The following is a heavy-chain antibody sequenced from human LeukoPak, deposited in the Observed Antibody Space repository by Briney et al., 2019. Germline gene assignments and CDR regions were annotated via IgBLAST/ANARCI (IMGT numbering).Heavy chain of an antibody. CDR2: IWYDGSNK. Sequence: PGGSLRLSCAASGFTFSNYGIHWVRQAPGKGLEWLAVIWYDGSNKYYANSVRGRFTISRDNSQSTLYLQMNSLRAEDTAVYYCARDDRGITFGGVIVNYFDYWGQGTLVTVSS. D-gene: IGHD3-16*02. CDR3: ARDDRGITFGGVIVNYFDY. J-gene: IGHJ4*02. V-gene: IGHV3-33*01. CDR1: GFTFSNYG.